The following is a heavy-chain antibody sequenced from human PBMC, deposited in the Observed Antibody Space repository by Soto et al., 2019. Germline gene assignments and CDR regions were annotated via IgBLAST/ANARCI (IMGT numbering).Heavy chain of an antibody. D-gene: IGHD3-10*01. CDR3: ARVLGLPSSVVHYYYCMDV. J-gene: IGHJ6*03. V-gene: IGHV4-34*01. CDR2: SNHSGST. CDR1: GGSFSGYY. Sequence: SETLSLTCAVSGGSFSGYYWCWICQPPGPGLEWIGESNHSGSTNYNPSLKSRVTISVDTSKNQFSLKLSSVTAADTAVYYCARVLGLPSSVVHYYYCMDVWGKGTTVTVSS.